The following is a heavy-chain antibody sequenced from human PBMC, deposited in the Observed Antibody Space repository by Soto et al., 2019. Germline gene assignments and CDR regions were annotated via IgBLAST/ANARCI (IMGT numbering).Heavy chain of an antibody. D-gene: IGHD1-26*01. CDR3: ASSIVGAYDY. V-gene: IGHV4-39*01. Sequence: SETLSLTCTVSGGSISSSSYYWGWIRQPPGKGLEWIGSIYYSGSTYYNPSLKSRVTISADTSKNQFSLKLSSVTAADTAVYYCASSIVGAYDYWGQGTLVTVSS. CDR1: GGSISSSSYY. J-gene: IGHJ4*02. CDR2: IYYSGST.